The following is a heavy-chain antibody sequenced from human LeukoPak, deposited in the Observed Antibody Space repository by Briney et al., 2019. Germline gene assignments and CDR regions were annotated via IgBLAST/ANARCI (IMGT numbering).Heavy chain of an antibody. CDR1: GGSISSYC. CDR3: ARAENNWFDP. J-gene: IGHJ5*02. V-gene: IGHV4-59*01. Sequence: SETLSLTCTVSGGSISSYCWSWIRQPPGKGLEWIGYIYYSGSTNYNPSLKSRVTISVDTSKDQFSLKLSSVTAADTAVYYCARAENNWFDPWGQGTPVTVSS. CDR2: IYYSGST.